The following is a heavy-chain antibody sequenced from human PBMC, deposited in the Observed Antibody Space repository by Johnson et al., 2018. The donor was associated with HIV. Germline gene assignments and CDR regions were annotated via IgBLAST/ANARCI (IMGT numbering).Heavy chain of an antibody. J-gene: IGHJ3*02. CDR2: ISYDGSNE. Sequence: QVQLVESGGGVVQPGGSLRLSCAASGFAFSNYAMHWVRQAPGKGLEWMAIISYDGSNEYYADSVKGRFTISRDNSKNTLYLQMNSLRAEDTAVYYCAREENWNYDPDAFDIWGQGTIVTVSS. CDR3: AREENWNYDPDAFDI. CDR1: GFAFSNYA. D-gene: IGHD1-7*01. V-gene: IGHV3-30-3*01.